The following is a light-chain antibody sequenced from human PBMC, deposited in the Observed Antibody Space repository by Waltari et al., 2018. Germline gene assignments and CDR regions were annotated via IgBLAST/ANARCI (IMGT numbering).Light chain of an antibody. CDR1: QSISSY. V-gene: IGKV1-39*01. CDR3: QQGYSIPYT. CDR2: STS. J-gene: IGKJ2*01. Sequence: DIQMTQSPSSLSASLGDRVTITCRASQSISSYLHWYQQKPGKAPNLLIFSTSNLQSGVPSRFSGSGSGTDFTLTISSLQPEDFATYYCQQGYSIPYTFGQGTKLEIK.